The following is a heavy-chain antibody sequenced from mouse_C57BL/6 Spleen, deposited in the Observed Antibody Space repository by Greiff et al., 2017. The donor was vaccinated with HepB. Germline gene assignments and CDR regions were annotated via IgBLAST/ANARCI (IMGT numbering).Heavy chain of an antibody. V-gene: IGHV1-26*01. CDR2: INPNNGGT. J-gene: IGHJ2*01. CDR1: GYTFTDYY. CDR3: ARRLRLYFDY. D-gene: IGHD2-4*01. Sequence: VQLQQSGPELVKPGASVKISCKASGYTFTDYYMNWVKQSHGKSLEWIGDINPNNGGTSYNQKFKGKATLTVTKSSSTAYMELRSLTSEDSAGYYCARRLRLYFDYWGQGTTLTVSS.